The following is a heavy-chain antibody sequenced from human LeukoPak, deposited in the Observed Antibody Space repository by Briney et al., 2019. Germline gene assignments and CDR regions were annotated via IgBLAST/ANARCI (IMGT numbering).Heavy chain of an antibody. CDR2: ISSSSSYI. J-gene: IGHJ5*02. V-gene: IGHV3-21*01. CDR3: AREVVGFGELLISWFDP. Sequence: PGGSLRLSCAASGFTFSSYSMNWVRQAPGKGLEWVSSISSSSSYIYYADSVKGRFTISRDNAKNSLYLQMNSLRAEDTAVYYCAREVVGFGELLISWFDPWGQGTLVTVSS. CDR1: GFTFSSYS. D-gene: IGHD3-10*01.